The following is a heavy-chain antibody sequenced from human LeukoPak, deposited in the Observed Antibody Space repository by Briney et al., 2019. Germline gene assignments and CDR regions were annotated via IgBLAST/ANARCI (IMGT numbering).Heavy chain of an antibody. CDR2: INWNGGGT. Sequence: SGGSLRLSCAASGFTFDDYGMSWVRQAPGKGLEWVSAINWNGGGTGYADSVKGRSTISRDNAKNSLYLQMNSLRAEDTALYHCARVVGLEVVNPHYLDYWGQGTLVTVSS. CDR1: GFTFDDYG. V-gene: IGHV3-20*01. CDR3: ARVVGLEVVNPHYLDY. J-gene: IGHJ4*02. D-gene: IGHD3-22*01.